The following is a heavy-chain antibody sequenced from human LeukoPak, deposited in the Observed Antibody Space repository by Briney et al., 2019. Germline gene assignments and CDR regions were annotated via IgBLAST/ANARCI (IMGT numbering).Heavy chain of an antibody. V-gene: IGHV1-2*02. CDR2: VTPNSGGT. CDR1: GYTFSDYY. Sequence: ASVKVSRKPSGYTFSDYYIRWVRQAPGQGLEWTGWVTPNSGGTKHAQRFQGRVTMTRDTSISTAYMDLSSLGSDDTAVFYCVRKSATRRTSEFDYWGQGTPVTVSS. D-gene: IGHD2-15*01. CDR3: VRKSATRRTSEFDY. J-gene: IGHJ4*02.